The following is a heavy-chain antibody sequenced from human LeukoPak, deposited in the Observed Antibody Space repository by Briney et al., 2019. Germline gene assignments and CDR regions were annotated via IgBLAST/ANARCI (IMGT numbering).Heavy chain of an antibody. CDR3: AREWRGGIAAAGTRIEGDY. CDR2: IKQDGSEK. D-gene: IGHD6-13*01. CDR1: GFSVSGYW. V-gene: IGHV3-7*01. Sequence: GGSLRLSCAVSGFSVSGYWMTWVRQAPGKGLEWVANIKQDGSEKNYVDSVKGRFTLSRDNAENSLFLQMNSLRVGDTAVYYCAREWRGGIAAAGTRIEGDYWGQGTLVAVSS. J-gene: IGHJ4*02.